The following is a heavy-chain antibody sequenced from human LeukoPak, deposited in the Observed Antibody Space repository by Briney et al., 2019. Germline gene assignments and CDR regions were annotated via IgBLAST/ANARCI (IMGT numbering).Heavy chain of an antibody. CDR1: GFTFSSYS. CDR2: ISSSSSYI. V-gene: IGHV3-21*01. CDR3: ARSPYSSSWYSYYGMDV. Sequence: GGSLRLSCAASGFTFSSYSMNWVRQAPGKGLEWVSSISSSSSYIYYADSVKGRFTISRDNAKNSLYLQMNSLRAEDTAVYYCARSPYSSSWYSYYGMDVWGQGTAVTVSS. D-gene: IGHD6-13*01. J-gene: IGHJ6*02.